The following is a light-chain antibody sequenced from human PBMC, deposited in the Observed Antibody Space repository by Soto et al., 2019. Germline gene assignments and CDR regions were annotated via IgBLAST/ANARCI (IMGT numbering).Light chain of an antibody. CDR3: ATWDSHTDAV. Sequence: QSVLTQSSSASASLGSSVKLTCTRSSWNSSYIIALHQQKPVKAPRYMMKLEGSGSYNKGSGVPDRFSGSTSGADRYLTISIQESEDADDYYRATWDSHTDAVFGGGTQLTVL. V-gene: IGLV4-60*03. CDR2: LEGSGSY. CDR1: SWNSSYI. J-gene: IGLJ7*01.